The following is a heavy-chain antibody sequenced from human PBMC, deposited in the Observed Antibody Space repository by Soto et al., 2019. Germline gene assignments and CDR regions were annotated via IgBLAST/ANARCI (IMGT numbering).Heavy chain of an antibody. Sequence: SETLSLTCTVSGGSITSSSHFWGWVRQPPGKGLEWIGTIYFTGNTYYTPSLKSRLTMSIDTSKNEFSLRLNSVTAADTAVYYYAGQTFTIAAASYGRSNWFDPWGPGTLVTVS. CDR2: IYFTGNT. CDR1: GGSITSSSHF. CDR3: AGQTFTIAAASYGRSNWFDP. V-gene: IGHV4-39*01. J-gene: IGHJ5*02. D-gene: IGHD6-25*01.